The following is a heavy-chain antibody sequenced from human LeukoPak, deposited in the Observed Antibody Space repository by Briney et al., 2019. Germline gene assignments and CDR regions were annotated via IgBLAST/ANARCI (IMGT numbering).Heavy chain of an antibody. CDR2: IYHSGST. D-gene: IGHD1-26*01. CDR3: ASEIEGATSEFDY. J-gene: IGHJ4*02. Sequence: PSETLSLTCTVSGDSINDYYWTWIRQPPGKGLEWIGSIYHSGSTYYNPSLKSRVTISVDTSKNQFSLKLSSVTAADTAVYYCASEIEGATSEFDYWGQGTLVTVSS. CDR1: GDSINDYY. V-gene: IGHV4-38-2*02.